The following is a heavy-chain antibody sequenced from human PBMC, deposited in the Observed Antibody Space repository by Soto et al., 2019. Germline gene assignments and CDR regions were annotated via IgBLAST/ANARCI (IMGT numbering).Heavy chain of an antibody. Sequence: SETLSLTCAVSGGSISSSNWWSWVRQPPGKELEWIGEIYHSGSTNYNPSLKSRVTISVDKSKNQFSLKLSSVTAADTAVYYCAREQQDYYYGMDVWGQGTTVTVSS. D-gene: IGHD6-13*01. CDR1: GGSISSSNW. J-gene: IGHJ6*02. V-gene: IGHV4-4*02. CDR3: AREQQDYYYGMDV. CDR2: IYHSGST.